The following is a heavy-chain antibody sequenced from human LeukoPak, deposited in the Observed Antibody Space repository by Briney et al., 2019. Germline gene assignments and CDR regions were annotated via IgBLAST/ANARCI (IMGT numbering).Heavy chain of an antibody. CDR3: ARDLLGS. CDR1: GFTFDDYA. J-gene: IGHJ5*02. Sequence: GRSLRLSCAASGFTFDDYAMHWVRQAPGKGLEWVTGINWDGDSVNYADSVKGRFTISRDNAKNSLYLRMNSLRAEDTALYYCARDLLGSWGQGTLVTVSS. CDR2: INWDGDSV. V-gene: IGHV3-9*01.